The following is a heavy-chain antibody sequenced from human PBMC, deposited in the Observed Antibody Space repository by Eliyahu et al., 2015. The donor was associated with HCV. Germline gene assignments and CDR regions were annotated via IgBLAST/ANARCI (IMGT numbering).Heavy chain of an antibody. J-gene: IGHJ4*02. Sequence: EVQLLESGGGLVQPGGSLRLSCAASGFTFSNYAMTWVRXAPHTSGRGLEWVSVVTGGGARIYYADSVKGRFTVSRDNSKNTLSLVMNRLRAVDTAVYYCARAARSNWSIDSWGQGILVTVSS. CDR1: GFTFSNYA. V-gene: IGHV3-23*01. D-gene: IGHD1-1*01. CDR2: VTGGGARI. CDR3: ARAARSNWSIDS.